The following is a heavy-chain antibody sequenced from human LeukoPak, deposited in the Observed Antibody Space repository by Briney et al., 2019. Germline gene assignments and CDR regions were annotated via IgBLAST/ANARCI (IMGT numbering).Heavy chain of an antibody. Sequence: GASVKVSCKASGYTFTGYYMHWVRQAPGQGLEWMGWINPNSGGTNYAQKFQGRVTMTRDTSISTAYMELSRLRSDDTAVYYCAIESDYSNYVADYWGQGTLVIVSS. D-gene: IGHD4-11*01. CDR3: AIESDYSNYVADY. V-gene: IGHV1-2*02. CDR2: INPNSGGT. CDR1: GYTFTGYY. J-gene: IGHJ4*02.